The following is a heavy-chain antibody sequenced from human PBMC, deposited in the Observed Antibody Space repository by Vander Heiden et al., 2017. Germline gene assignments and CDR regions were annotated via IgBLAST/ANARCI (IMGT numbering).Heavy chain of an antibody. V-gene: IGHV3-64D*06. CDR1: GFTFSSYA. D-gene: IGHD3-22*01. J-gene: IGHJ4*02. CDR3: VKGNEHYCDSRSDV. Sequence: EVQLVESGGGLVQPGGSLRLSCSASGFTFSSYAMHWVRQAPGKGLEYVSAISSNGGTIYYADSVKGRFTISRDNSKNTLYLQMSSLRAEDTAVYYCVKGNEHYCDSRSDVWGQGTLVTVSS. CDR2: ISSNGGTI.